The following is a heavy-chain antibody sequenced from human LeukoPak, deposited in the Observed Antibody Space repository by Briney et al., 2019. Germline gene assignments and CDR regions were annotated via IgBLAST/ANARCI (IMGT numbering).Heavy chain of an antibody. J-gene: IGHJ4*02. V-gene: IGHV3-49*03. Sequence: GGSLRLSCTASGFSFGDYAMSWFRQAPGKGLEWVGFIRSKAYGGTTQYAASVRGRFSISRDDSKSMAYLQMNSLKTEDTAVYYCARAGDYYSTGDYWGQGTLVTVSS. CDR3: ARAGDYYSTGDY. D-gene: IGHD3-22*01. CDR2: IRSKAYGGTT. CDR1: GFSFGDYA.